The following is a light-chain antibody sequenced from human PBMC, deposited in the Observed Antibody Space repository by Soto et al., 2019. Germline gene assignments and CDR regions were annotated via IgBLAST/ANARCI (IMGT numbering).Light chain of an antibody. V-gene: IGKV3-11*01. CDR1: QSVSSY. CDR3: QQRSKWPFT. CDR2: DAS. Sequence: EIVLTQSPATLSLSPGERATLSCRASQSVSSYLAWYQQKPGQAPRLLIYDASNRATGIPARFSGSGSGTDFTLTISSLEPDDFAVYYCQQRSKWPFTFGQGTRLEIK. J-gene: IGKJ5*01.